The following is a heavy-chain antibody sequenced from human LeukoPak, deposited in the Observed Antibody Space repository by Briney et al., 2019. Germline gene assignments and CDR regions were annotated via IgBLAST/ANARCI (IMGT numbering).Heavy chain of an antibody. CDR3: ARDFDYGGGL. CDR2: VNPDGSRT. Sequence: LSRARTASTIANYWIHLVRLAPKKGLEWVSRVNPDGSRTGYADSVKGRFTISRDNAKNTLYLQMNSLRAEDTAVYYCARDFDYGGGLWGQGTLVSVSS. J-gene: IGHJ4*02. V-gene: IGHV3-74*01. CDR1: ASTIANYW. D-gene: IGHD4-17*01.